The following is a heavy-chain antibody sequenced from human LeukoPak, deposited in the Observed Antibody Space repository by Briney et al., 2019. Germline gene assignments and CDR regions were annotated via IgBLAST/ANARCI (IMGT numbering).Heavy chain of an antibody. CDR2: IYYSGST. V-gene: IGHV4-61*01. CDR3: ARVVRNYYGSGRAFDI. D-gene: IGHD3-10*01. Sequence: PSETLSLTCTVSGGSVSSGSYYWSWIRQPPGKGQEWIGYIYYSGSTNYNPSLKSRVTISVDTSKNQFSLKLSSVTAADTAVYYCARVVRNYYGSGRAFDIWGQGTMVTVSS. CDR1: GGSVSSGSYY. J-gene: IGHJ3*02.